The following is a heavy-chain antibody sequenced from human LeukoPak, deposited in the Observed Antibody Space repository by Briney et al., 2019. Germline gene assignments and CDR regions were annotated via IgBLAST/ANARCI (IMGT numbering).Heavy chain of an antibody. V-gene: IGHV4-30-2*01. CDR1: GGSISSGGYY. CDR2: IYHSGST. J-gene: IGHJ4*02. CDR3: ARDSPYLL. Sequence: SETLSLTCTVSGGSISSGGYYWSWMRQPPGKGLEWIGYIYHSGSTYYNPSLKSRVTISVDRSKNQFSLKLSSVTAADTAVYYCARDSPYLLWGQGTLVTVSS.